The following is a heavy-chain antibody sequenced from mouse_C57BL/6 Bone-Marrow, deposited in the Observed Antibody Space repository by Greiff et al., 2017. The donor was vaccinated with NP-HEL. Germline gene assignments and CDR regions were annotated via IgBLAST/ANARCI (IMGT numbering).Heavy chain of an antibody. CDR3: AIGFAY. Sequence: DVMLVESGGGLVQPGGSLKLSCAASGFTFSDYYMYWVRQTPEKRLEWVAYISNGGGSTYYPDTVKGRFTISRDNAKNTLYLQMSRLKSEDTAMYYCAIGFAYWGQGTLVTVSA. CDR2: ISNGGGST. J-gene: IGHJ3*01. CDR1: GFTFSDYY. V-gene: IGHV5-12*01.